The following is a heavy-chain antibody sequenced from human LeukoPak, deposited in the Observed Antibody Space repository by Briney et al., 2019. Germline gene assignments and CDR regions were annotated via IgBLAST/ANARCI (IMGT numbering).Heavy chain of an antibody. CDR1: GFTFSSYE. V-gene: IGHV3-48*03. CDR2: ISSSGSTI. J-gene: IGHJ3*02. Sequence: PGGSLRLSCAASGFTFSSYEMNWVRQAPGKGLEWVSYISSSGSTIYYADSVKGRFTISRDNAKNSLYLQMNRLRAEDTAVYYCARESSIDYDFWNGYFDGGGAFDIWGQGTMVTVSS. D-gene: IGHD3-3*01. CDR3: ARESSIDYDFWNGYFDGGGAFDI.